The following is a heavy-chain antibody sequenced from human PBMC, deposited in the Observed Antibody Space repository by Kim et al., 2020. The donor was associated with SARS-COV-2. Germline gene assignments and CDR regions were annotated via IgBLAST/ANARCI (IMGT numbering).Heavy chain of an antibody. CDR3: ARVEVGYYDSSGGPRGPYYFDY. V-gene: IGHV4-59*01. D-gene: IGHD3-22*01. Sequence: SETLSLTCTVSGGSISSYYWSWIRQPPGKGLEWIGYIYYSGSTNYNPSLKSRVTISVDTSKNQFSLKLSSVTAADTAVYYCARVEVGYYDSSGGPRGPYYFDYWGQGTLVTVSS. CDR1: GGSISSYY. J-gene: IGHJ4*02. CDR2: IYYSGST.